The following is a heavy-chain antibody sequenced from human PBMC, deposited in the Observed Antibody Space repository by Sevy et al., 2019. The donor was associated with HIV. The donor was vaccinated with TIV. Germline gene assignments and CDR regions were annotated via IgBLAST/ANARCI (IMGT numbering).Heavy chain of an antibody. CDR1: GFTFDDYA. CDR3: SRALATAVTPEYYFDY. D-gene: IGHD5-12*01. Sequence: GGSLRLSCTASGFTFDDYAMSWFRQAPGKGLEWVAFITRNSYEAYGGTREYAASVKVRLTISRDDSKSIAYLQMNSLRTEDTAMYYCSRALATAVTPEYYFDYWGQGTLVTVSS. V-gene: IGHV3-49*03. J-gene: IGHJ4*02. CDR2: ITRNSYEAYGGTR.